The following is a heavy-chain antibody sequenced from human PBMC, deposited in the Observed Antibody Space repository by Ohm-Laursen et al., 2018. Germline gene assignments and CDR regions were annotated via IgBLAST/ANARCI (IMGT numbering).Heavy chain of an antibody. D-gene: IGHD2-15*01. CDR3: AKELRGGYYYYGMDV. Sequence: SLRLSCAASGFTFSSYAMTWVRQAPGKGLEWVSAIGGRGGSTYYADSVKGRFTISRDNSKNTLYLQMNSLRAEDTAVYYCAKELRGGYYYYGMDVWGQGTTVTVSS. V-gene: IGHV3-23*01. J-gene: IGHJ6*02. CDR2: IGGRGGST. CDR1: GFTFSSYA.